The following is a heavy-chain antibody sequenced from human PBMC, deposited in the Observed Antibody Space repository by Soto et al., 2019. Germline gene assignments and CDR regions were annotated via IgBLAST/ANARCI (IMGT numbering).Heavy chain of an antibody. CDR1: GFSLSTSGVG. J-gene: IGHJ4*02. Sequence: QITLKESGPTLVKPTQTLTLTCTFSGFSLSTSGVGVGWIRQPPGKALEWLALIYWDDDKRYSPSLKSRLTITKDTSKNQVVLTMTNMDPVDTATYYCASGAQKYSSSWYCDYWGQGTLVTVSS. D-gene: IGHD6-13*01. CDR2: IYWDDDK. CDR3: ASGAQKYSSSWYCDY. V-gene: IGHV2-5*02.